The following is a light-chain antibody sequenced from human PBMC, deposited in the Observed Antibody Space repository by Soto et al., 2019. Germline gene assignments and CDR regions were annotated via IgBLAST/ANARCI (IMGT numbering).Light chain of an antibody. CDR3: QQYASSRT. V-gene: IGKV3-20*01. J-gene: IGKJ1*01. Sequence: TRLPAALVVFHTARTTLSFPASHYVYSKVAWFQQKPGQAPRLLMYGASSRATGIPDRFSGSGSGTDFTLTITRLEPEDFAVYYCQQYASSRTFGQGTKVDI. CDR2: GAS. CDR1: HYVYSK.